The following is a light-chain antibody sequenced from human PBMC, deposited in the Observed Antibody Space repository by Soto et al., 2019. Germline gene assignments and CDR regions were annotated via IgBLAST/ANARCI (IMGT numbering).Light chain of an antibody. CDR1: QSVVYNY. J-gene: IGKJ4*01. CDR2: GAS. CDR3: HHYGRSPRT. Sequence: EIVLTQSPGTLSLSPGEGATLSCRASQSVVYNYLAWYQQKPGQAPRLLIYGASFRATGIPDRFSGSGSGTDFTLTISRLEPEDFAVYYCHHYGRSPRTFGGGTKVDIK. V-gene: IGKV3-20*01.